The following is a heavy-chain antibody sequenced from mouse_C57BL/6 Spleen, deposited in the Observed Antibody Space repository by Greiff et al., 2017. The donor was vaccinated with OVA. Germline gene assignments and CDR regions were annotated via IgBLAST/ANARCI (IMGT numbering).Heavy chain of an antibody. Sequence: QVQLQQPGAELVRPGSSVKLSCKASGYTFTSYWMHWVKQRPIQGLEWIGNIDPSDSETHYNQKFKDKATLTVDKSSSTAYMQLSSLTSEDSAVYYCARGWDVRYFDVWGTGTTVTVSS. CDR2: IDPSDSET. D-gene: IGHD4-1*01. CDR1: GYTFTSYW. V-gene: IGHV1-52*01. J-gene: IGHJ1*03. CDR3: ARGWDVRYFDV.